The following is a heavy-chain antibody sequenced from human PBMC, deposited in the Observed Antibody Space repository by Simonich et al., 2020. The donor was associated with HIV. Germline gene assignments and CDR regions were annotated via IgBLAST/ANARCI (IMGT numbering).Heavy chain of an antibody. CDR1: GLTFTGYS. D-gene: IGHD2-8*02. CDR2: ISSSSSSI. J-gene: IGHJ4*02. Sequence: EVQLMESGGGLVQPGGSLRLSCAASGLTFTGYSMNWVRQAQGRGLEWISDISSSSSSIYYADSVKGRFTISRDNAKNSLYLQMNSLRAEDTAVYYCARDGGVLNYWGQGALVTVSS. CDR3: ARDGGVLNY. V-gene: IGHV3-48*01.